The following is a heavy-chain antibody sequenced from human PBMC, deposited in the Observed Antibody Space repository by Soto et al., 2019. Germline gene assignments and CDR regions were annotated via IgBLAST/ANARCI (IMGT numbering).Heavy chain of an antibody. V-gene: IGHV5-51*01. CDR1: GYSFTTYW. D-gene: IGHD1-26*01. Sequence: PGESLKISCKGSGYSFTTYWIGWVRQMPGKGLEWMGTIYPGDSDTTYSPSFQGQVTISVDKSTSTAYLQWSSLKASDTAMYYCARALVGVPSWYFDVWGRGTLVTVSS. J-gene: IGHJ2*01. CDR3: ARALVGVPSWYFDV. CDR2: IYPGDSDT.